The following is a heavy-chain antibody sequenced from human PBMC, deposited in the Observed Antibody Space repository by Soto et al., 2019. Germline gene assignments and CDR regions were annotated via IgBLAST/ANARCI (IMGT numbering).Heavy chain of an antibody. D-gene: IGHD1-26*01. CDR3: ATTTPLNWFDP. Sequence: GGSLRLSCAASGFTFSSYAMHWVRQAPGKGLEWVAVISYDGSNKYYADSVKGRFTISRDNSKNTLYLQMNSLGAEDTAVYYCATTTPLNWFDPWGQGTLVTVSS. CDR2: ISYDGSNK. CDR1: GFTFSSYA. J-gene: IGHJ5*02. V-gene: IGHV3-30-3*01.